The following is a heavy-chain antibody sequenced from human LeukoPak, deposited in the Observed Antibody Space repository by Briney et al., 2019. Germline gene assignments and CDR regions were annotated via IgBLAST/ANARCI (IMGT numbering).Heavy chain of an antibody. Sequence: ASVKVSCKASGYTFTSYDLSWVRQAPGQGLEWMGWITAYNGNTNYAQKLQGRVTMTTDTSTSTAYMELRCLRSDDTAVYYCATVGKRQWEVQIRNEAFEIWGQGTMVTVSS. D-gene: IGHD1-26*01. J-gene: IGHJ3*02. V-gene: IGHV1-18*01. CDR2: ITAYNGNT. CDR3: ATVGKRQWEVQIRNEAFEI. CDR1: GYTFTSYD.